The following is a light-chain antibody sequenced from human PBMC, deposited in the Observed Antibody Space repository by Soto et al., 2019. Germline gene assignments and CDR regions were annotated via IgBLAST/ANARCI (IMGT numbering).Light chain of an antibody. Sequence: PGENATLSCRASQNVGLNFAWYQQKSGQPPRLLIHTASSRATGIPARFSGSGSRTDFTLTISSLEPEDIAVYYCQERGRWPRATFGGGTKVDIK. V-gene: IGKV3-11*01. CDR2: TAS. CDR1: QNVGLN. CDR3: QERGRWPRAT. J-gene: IGKJ4*01.